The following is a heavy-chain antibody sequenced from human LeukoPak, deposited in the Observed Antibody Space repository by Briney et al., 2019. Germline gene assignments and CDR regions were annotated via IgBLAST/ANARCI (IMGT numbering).Heavy chain of an antibody. D-gene: IGHD2-8*01. CDR1: GYTFTGYY. CDR3: ARAVLGRRSDAFDI. V-gene: IGHV1-2*02. J-gene: IGHJ3*02. CDR2: INPNSGGT. Sequence: ASVKVSCKASGYTFTGYYMHWVRQAPGQGLEWMGWINPNSGGTNYAQKFQGRVTMTRDTSISTAYMELSRLRSDDTAVYYCARAVLGRRSDAFDIWGQGTMVTVSS.